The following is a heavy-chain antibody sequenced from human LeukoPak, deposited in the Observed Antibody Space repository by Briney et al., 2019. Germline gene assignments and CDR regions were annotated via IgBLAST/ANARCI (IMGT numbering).Heavy chain of an antibody. CDR3: AKTLGGWQYFDC. Sequence: GGSLRLSCAASGFSVSDYGMHWVRQAPGKGLEWVAFVRHDEYKEYYSDSVKGRFTISRDNSRNTLSLQMSSLRIDDAAVYYCAKTLGGWQYFDCWGQGTLVTVSS. D-gene: IGHD6-19*01. CDR1: GFSVSDYG. J-gene: IGHJ4*02. V-gene: IGHV3-30*02. CDR2: VRHDEYKE.